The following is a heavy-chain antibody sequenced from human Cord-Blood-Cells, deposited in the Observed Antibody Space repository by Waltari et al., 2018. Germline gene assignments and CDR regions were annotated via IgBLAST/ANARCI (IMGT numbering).Heavy chain of an antibody. J-gene: IGHJ4*02. D-gene: IGHD2-15*01. CDR1: GGTFSRYP. V-gene: IGHV1-69*01. CDR2: IIPIFGTA. Sequence: QVQLVQSGAEVKKPGSSVKVCCKASGGTFSRYPLSRVRQAPGQGLEWMGGIIPIFGTANYAQKFQGRVTITADESTSTAYMELSSLRSEDTAVYYCARGTPPTHDFDYWGQGTLVTVSS. CDR3: ARGTPPTHDFDY.